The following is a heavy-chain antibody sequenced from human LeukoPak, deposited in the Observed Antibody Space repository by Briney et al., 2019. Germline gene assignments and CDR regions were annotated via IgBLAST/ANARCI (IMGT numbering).Heavy chain of an antibody. Sequence: GGSLRLSCAASRFTFSSYAMSWFRQAPGQGLEWVSGISGSGASTYYADSVKGRFTISRDNSENTLYLQMSSLRAEDTAVYYCTRDTSYYGSGSYDYWGQGTLVTVSS. V-gene: IGHV3-23*01. J-gene: IGHJ4*02. CDR1: RFTFSSYA. CDR2: ISGSGAST. CDR3: TRDTSYYGSGSYDY. D-gene: IGHD3-10*01.